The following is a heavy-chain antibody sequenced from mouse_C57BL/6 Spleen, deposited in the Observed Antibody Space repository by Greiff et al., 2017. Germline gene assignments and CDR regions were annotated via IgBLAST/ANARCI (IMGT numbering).Heavy chain of an antibody. D-gene: IGHD1-1*01. J-gene: IGHJ1*03. CDR2: IDPENGDT. CDR3: SSYYYGSSSRYFDV. V-gene: IGHV14-4*01. CDR1: GFNIKDDY. Sequence: VQLKQSGAELVRPGASVKLSCTASGFNIKDDYMHWVKQRPEQGLEWIGWIDPENGDTEYASKFQGKATITADTSSNTAYLQLSSLTSEDTAVYYCSSYYYGSSSRYFDVWGTGTTVTVSS.